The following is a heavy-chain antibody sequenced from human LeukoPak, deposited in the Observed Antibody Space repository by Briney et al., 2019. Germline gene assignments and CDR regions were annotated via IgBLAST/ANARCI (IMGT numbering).Heavy chain of an antibody. D-gene: IGHD2-21*02. CDR2: ISENI. CDR3: VRGRLLRSTKYFDY. J-gene: IGHJ4*02. V-gene: IGHV3-69-1*01. Sequence: GGSLRLSCTASGFVFSRDNMNWVRQAPGKGLEWVSHISENIYHADSVKGRFTISRDNAQNSVHLQMNSLRDEDTAVYYCVRGRLLRSTKYFDYWGQGALVTVSS. CDR1: GFVFSRDN.